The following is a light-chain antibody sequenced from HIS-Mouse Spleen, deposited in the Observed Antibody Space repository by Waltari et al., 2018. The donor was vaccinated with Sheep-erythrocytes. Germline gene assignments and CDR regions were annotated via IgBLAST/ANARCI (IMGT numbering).Light chain of an antibody. CDR3: CSYAGSYNHV. CDR1: SSDVGGYNY. Sequence: QSALTQPRSVSGSPGQSVTISCTGTSSDVGGYNYVSWYQQHPGKAPKLMIYDVSKRPTGVPDRFSGSKSGYTASLTISVLQAEDEADYYCCSYAGSYNHVFATGTKVTVL. CDR2: DVS. J-gene: IGLJ1*01. V-gene: IGLV2-11*01.